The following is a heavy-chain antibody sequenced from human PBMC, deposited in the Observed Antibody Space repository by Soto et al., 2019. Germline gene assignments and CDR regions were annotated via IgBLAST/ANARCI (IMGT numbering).Heavy chain of an antibody. D-gene: IGHD1-1*01. J-gene: IGHJ4*02. CDR1: GFSFRSAW. Sequence: GGSLRLSCAASGFSFRSAWMTWVRQAPGMGLEWIGRIKSNSDGGTTYYAAPVDGRFTISRDDSTHMVYLQMNSLKSEDTAVYFCTTTGTIDYWGQGTLVTVSS. CDR3: TTTGTIDY. CDR2: IKSNSDGGTT. V-gene: IGHV3-15*01.